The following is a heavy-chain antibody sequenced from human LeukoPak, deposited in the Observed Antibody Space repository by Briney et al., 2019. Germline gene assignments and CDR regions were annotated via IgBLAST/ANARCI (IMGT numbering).Heavy chain of an antibody. Sequence: GGSLRLSCTASGFTFSDYAMNWVRQAPGKGLEWVSVISGSGGTTYYADSVKGRLTISRDNSKNTLYPQANSLRADDTAVYYCAKGSSRGTTMTWFDPWGQGTLVTVSS. CDR1: GFTFSDYA. D-gene: IGHD4-17*01. V-gene: IGHV3-23*01. CDR3: AKGSSRGTTMTWFDP. J-gene: IGHJ5*02. CDR2: ISGSGGTT.